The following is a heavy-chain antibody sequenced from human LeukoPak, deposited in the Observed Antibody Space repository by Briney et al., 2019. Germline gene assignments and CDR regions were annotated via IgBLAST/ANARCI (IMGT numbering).Heavy chain of an antibody. CDR3: ARLDGSDAFDI. CDR2: IYYSGST. CDR1: GGSISSYY. V-gene: IGHV4-59*08. J-gene: IGHJ3*02. Sequence: KASETLSLTCTVSGGSISSYYWSWIRQPPWKGLEWIGHIYYSGSTNYNPSLKSRVTISVDTSKNQFSLKLSSVTAADTAVYYCARLDGSDAFDIWGQGTMVTVSS. D-gene: IGHD5-24*01.